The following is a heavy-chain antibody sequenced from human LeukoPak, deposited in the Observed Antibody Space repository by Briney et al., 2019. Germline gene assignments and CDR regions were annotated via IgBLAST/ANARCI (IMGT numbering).Heavy chain of an antibody. CDR1: GFTFSSYA. D-gene: IGHD4-11*01. CDR2: TSGSGGST. CDR3: AKDLYSIRSEWFDP. J-gene: IGHJ5*02. Sequence: PGGSPRLSCAASGFTFSSYAMSWVRQAPGKGLEWVSGTSGSGGSTYYADSVKGRFTISRDNSKNTLYLQMNSLRAEDTAVYYCAKDLYSIRSEWFDPWGQGTLVTVSS. V-gene: IGHV3-23*01.